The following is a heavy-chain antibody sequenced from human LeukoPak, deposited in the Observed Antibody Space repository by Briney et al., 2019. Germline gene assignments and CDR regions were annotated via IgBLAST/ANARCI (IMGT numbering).Heavy chain of an antibody. J-gene: IGHJ4*02. Sequence: AGGSLRLSCAASGFTFSSYAMSWVRQAPGKGLEWVSYISSSSSYTNYADSVKGRFTISRDNAKNSLYLQMNSLRAEDTAVYYCARVYSDGYNSYFDYWGQGTLVTVSS. CDR3: ARVYSDGYNSYFDY. CDR2: ISSSSSYT. CDR1: GFTFSSYA. V-gene: IGHV3-11*05. D-gene: IGHD5-24*01.